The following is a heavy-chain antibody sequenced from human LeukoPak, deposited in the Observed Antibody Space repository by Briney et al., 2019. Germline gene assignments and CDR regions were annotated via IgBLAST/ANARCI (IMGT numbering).Heavy chain of an antibody. J-gene: IGHJ3*02. V-gene: IGHV1-46*01. CDR1: GYTFTSYY. CDR3: ARPQGDYVGGYAFDI. D-gene: IGHD4-17*01. CDR2: INPGGGTT. Sequence: ASVKVSCKASGYTFTSYYVHWVRQAPGQGLEWLGLINPGGGTTTYAQNFQDRVTMTRDMSTSTVYLELSSLSSEDTAVYYCARPQGDYVGGYAFDIWGQGTMVTVSS.